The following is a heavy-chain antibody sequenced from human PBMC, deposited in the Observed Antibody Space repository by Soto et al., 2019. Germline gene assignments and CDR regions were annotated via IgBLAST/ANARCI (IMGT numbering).Heavy chain of an antibody. CDR3: ARLLAEGATFREDAFDL. CDR1: RYTFTSHG. CDR2: ISTFNGKT. V-gene: IGHV1-18*01. D-gene: IGHD1-26*01. J-gene: IGHJ3*01. Sequence: QIQLMQSGGDVKTPGASLKVSCTTSRYTFTSHGIAWVRQAPGQGLEWMGWISTFNGKTDYAQKFQGRVTMTADTITSTVQMELRSLRSDDTGVYYWARLLAEGATFREDAFDLWGPGTKVTVSS.